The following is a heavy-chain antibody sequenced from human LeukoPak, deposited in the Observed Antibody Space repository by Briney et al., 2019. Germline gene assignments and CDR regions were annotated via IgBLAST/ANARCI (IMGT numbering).Heavy chain of an antibody. J-gene: IGHJ4*02. CDR2: ISSSDM. D-gene: IGHD3-16*02. V-gene: IGHV3-48*03. CDR3: ARETPDVWGSYRYQSHFDY. CDR1: GFTFSSYE. Sequence: GGSLRLSCAASGFTFSSYEMNWVRQAPGKGLEWVSYISSSDMYYADSVKGRFTISRDNAKNSLYLQMDTLRAEDTAVYYCARETPDVWGSYRYQSHFDYWGQGTLVTVSS.